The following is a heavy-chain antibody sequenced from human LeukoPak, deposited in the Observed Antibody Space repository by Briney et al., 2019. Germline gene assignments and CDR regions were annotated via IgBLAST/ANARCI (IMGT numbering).Heavy chain of an antibody. CDR1: GFTFSSYW. Sequence: PGGSLRLSCAGSGFTFSSYWMHWVRQTPGKGPVWVSRIHSDGSSTNYADSVKGRFTVSRDNAKSTLFLQMNSLRAEDTAVYYCARGGSSWLDYWGQGTLATVSS. V-gene: IGHV3-74*01. J-gene: IGHJ4*02. D-gene: IGHD6-13*01. CDR3: ARGGSSWLDY. CDR2: IHSDGSST.